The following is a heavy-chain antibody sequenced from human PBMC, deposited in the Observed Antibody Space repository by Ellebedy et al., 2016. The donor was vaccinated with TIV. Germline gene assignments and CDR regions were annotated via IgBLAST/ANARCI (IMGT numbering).Heavy chain of an antibody. CDR2: ISWDGGDA. V-gene: IGHV3-43D*03. J-gene: IGHJ4*02. CDR1: GFTFDDYA. CDR3: AKDVTATGYYFNY. D-gene: IGHD3-9*01. Sequence: GESLKISCAVSGFTFDDYAMHWVRQAPGKGLEWVSFISWDGGDAYYADSVKGRFTVSRDNSKNFLFLQLNSLRPEDTALYYCAKDVTATGYYFNYWGQGTLVTVSS.